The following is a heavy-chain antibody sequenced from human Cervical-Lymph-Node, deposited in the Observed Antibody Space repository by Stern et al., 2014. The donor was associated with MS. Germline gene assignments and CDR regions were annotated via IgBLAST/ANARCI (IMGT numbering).Heavy chain of an antibody. CDR3: ATHPVGP. Sequence: EVQLVESGAEVKKPGESLKISCKTSGYKFTNQWIAWVRQMPGKGLEFMGIIYPGDSDTRYNPSFQGKVTISADKSINTAYLLWSSLKASDTAMYYCATHPVGPWGQGTLVTVSS. CDR1: GYKFTNQW. J-gene: IGHJ5*02. V-gene: IGHV5-51*01. CDR2: IYPGDSDT.